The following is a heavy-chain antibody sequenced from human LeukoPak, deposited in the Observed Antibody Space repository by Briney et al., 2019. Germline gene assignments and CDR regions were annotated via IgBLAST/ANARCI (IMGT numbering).Heavy chain of an antibody. Sequence: ASVKVSCKASGYTFTSYAMNWVRQAPGQGLEWMGWINPNSGGTNYAQKFQGRVTMTRDTSISTAYMELSRLRSDDTAVYYCAREGGPPGDHYFDYWGQGTLVTVSS. D-gene: IGHD3-16*01. J-gene: IGHJ4*02. CDR1: GYTFTSYA. CDR3: AREGGPPGDHYFDY. CDR2: INPNSGGT. V-gene: IGHV1-2*02.